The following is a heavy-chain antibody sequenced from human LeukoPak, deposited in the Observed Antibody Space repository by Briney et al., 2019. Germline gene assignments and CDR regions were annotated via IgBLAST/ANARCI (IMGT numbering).Heavy chain of an antibody. CDR1: GYTFTSYD. V-gene: IGHV1-8*03. Sequence: GASVKVPCKASGYTFTSYDINWVRQATGQGLEWMGWMNPNSGNTGYAQKFQGRVTITRNTSISTAYMELSSLRSEDTAVYYCARRGFFTAEDYYYYMDVWGKGTTVTVSS. J-gene: IGHJ6*03. CDR2: MNPNSGNT. CDR3: ARRGFFTAEDYYYYMDV. D-gene: IGHD2-21*02.